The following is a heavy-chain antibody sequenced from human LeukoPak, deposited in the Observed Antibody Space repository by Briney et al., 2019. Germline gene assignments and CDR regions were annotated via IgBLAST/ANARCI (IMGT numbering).Heavy chain of an antibody. CDR1: GGSISSSSYY. CDR2: IYYSGST. V-gene: IGHV4-39*01. D-gene: IGHD1-1*01. CDR3: ARHLQILEVYDY. J-gene: IGHJ4*02. Sequence: SETLFLTCIVSGGSISSSSYYWGWIRQPPGKGLEWIGSIYYSGSTYYNPSLKSRVTISVDTSKNQFSLKLSSVTAADTAVYYCARHLQILEVYDYWGQGTLVTVSS.